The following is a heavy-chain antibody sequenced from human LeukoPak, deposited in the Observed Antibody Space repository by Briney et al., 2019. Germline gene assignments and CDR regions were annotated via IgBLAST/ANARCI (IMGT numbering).Heavy chain of an antibody. J-gene: IGHJ5*02. CDR2: INHSGST. V-gene: IGHV4-34*01. CDR1: AGSFSGYY. Sequence: SETLSLTCAVYAGSFSGYYWSWIRQPPGKGLEWIGEINHSGSTNYKPSLKSRVTISLDTSKNQFSLKLSSVTAADTAVYYCARQGQWLVRRGFDPWGQGTLVTVSS. D-gene: IGHD6-19*01. CDR3: ARQGQWLVRRGFDP.